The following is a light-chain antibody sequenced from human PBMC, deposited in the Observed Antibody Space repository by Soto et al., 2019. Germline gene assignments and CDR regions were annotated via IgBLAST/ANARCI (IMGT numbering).Light chain of an antibody. Sequence: EMQITQSPSTLSPSVVHRLTITCRASQSVSWWLAWYQQKPGKAPKLLIYKASTLKSGVPSRFSGSGSGTEFTLTISSLQPDDFATYYCQHYNSYSEAFGQGTKVDIK. V-gene: IGKV1-5*03. CDR2: KAS. J-gene: IGKJ1*01. CDR1: QSVSWW. CDR3: QHYNSYSEA.